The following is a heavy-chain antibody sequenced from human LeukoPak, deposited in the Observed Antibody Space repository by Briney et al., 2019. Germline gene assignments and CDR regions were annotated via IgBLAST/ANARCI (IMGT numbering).Heavy chain of an antibody. Sequence: GGSLRLSCSASGFTFSSYSMNWVRQAPGKGLEWVSYISSSGSTTYYADSVKGRFTISRDNAKNSLYLQMNSLRAEDTAVYYCARKYCSSTSCPIDNWGQGTLVTVSS. D-gene: IGHD2-2*01. CDR3: ARKYCSSTSCPIDN. V-gene: IGHV3-48*04. J-gene: IGHJ4*02. CDR2: ISSSGSTT. CDR1: GFTFSSYS.